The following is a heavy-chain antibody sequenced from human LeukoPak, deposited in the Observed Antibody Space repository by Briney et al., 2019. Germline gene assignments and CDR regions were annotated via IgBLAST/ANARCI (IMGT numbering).Heavy chain of an antibody. CDR3: SRVAHDYYDSSCPIDY. Sequence: SETLSLTCTVSGGSLSSGSYYWSWIRQPPGKGLVWIGCIYYSGSTNYNPSLKSRVTISVDTSKNQFSLKLSSGTAADTAVYYCSRVAHDYYDSSCPIDYWGQGTLVTVSS. J-gene: IGHJ4*02. D-gene: IGHD3-22*01. CDR2: IYYSGST. V-gene: IGHV4-61*01. CDR1: GGSLSSGSYY.